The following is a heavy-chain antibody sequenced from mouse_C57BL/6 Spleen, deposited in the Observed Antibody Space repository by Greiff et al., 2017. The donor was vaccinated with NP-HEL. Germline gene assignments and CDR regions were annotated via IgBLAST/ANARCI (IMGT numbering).Heavy chain of an antibody. J-gene: IGHJ3*01. D-gene: IGHD2-13*01. Sequence: QVQLQQSGAELVRPGTSVKVSCKASGYAFTNYLIEWVKQRPGQGLEWIGVINPGSGGTNYNEKFKGKATLTADKSSSTACMQLSSLTSEDSAVYFCARLGDYWGQGTLVTVSA. CDR2: INPGSGGT. V-gene: IGHV1-54*01. CDR3: ARLGDY. CDR1: GYAFTNYL.